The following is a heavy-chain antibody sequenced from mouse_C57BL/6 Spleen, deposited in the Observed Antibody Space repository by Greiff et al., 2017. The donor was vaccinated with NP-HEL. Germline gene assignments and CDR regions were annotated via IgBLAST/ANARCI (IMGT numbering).Heavy chain of an antibody. J-gene: IGHJ3*01. D-gene: IGHD2-4*01. CDR2: IDPSDSYT. Sequence: QVQLQQPGAELVMPGASVKLSCKASGYTFTSYWMHWVKQRPGQGLEWIGEIDPSDSYTNYNQKFKGKSTLTVDKSSSTAYMQLSSLTSEDSAVYYCARGSDYDYDGVSWFAYWGQGTLVTVSA. V-gene: IGHV1-69*01. CDR3: ARGSDYDYDGVSWFAY. CDR1: GYTFTSYW.